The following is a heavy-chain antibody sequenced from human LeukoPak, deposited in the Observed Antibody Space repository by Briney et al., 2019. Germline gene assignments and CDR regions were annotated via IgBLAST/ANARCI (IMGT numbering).Heavy chain of an antibody. J-gene: IGHJ6*02. D-gene: IGHD5-12*01. Sequence: ASVKVSCKASGYTFTSYGISWVQQAPGQGLEWRGWISAYNGNTNYAQKLQGRVTMTTDTSTSTAYMELRSLRSDDTAVYYCARAASGKAYYYGMDVWGQGTTVTVSS. CDR1: GYTFTSYG. CDR3: ARAASGKAYYYGMDV. V-gene: IGHV1-18*01. CDR2: ISAYNGNT.